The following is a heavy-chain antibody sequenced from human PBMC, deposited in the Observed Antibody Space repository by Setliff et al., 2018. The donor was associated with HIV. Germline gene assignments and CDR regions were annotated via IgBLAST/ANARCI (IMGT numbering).Heavy chain of an antibody. CDR2: IKQDGSEK. CDR3: ARTAGGGFLTNYYYMDV. Sequence: GGSLRLSCAASGFTLSNFWMTWVRQAPGKGLEWVASIKQDGSEKNYVDSVKGRFTLSRDNAKNSLYLQMSSLRADDTAVYYCARTAGGGFLTNYYYMDVWGKGTTVTVSS. V-gene: IGHV3-7*03. J-gene: IGHJ6*03. D-gene: IGHD3-3*01. CDR1: GFTLSNFW.